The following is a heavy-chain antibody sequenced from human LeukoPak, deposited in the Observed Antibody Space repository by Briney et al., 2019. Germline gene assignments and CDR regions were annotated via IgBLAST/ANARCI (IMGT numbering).Heavy chain of an antibody. Sequence: GGPLRLSCTASGFTFRSYSMNWVPQSPGKALEWVSSISCIRSDIYYADSMKGRFTISRDHDKHSLYLQMNRVRGEDTAVYYCAGEGESEAFDMWREGTMVTVSS. J-gene: IGHJ3*02. V-gene: IGHV3-21*01. CDR2: ISCIRSDI. CDR1: GFTFRSYS. CDR3: AGEGESEAFDM.